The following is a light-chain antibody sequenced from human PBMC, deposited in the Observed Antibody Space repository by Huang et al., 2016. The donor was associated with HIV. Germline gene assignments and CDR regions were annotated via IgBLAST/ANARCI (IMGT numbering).Light chain of an antibody. J-gene: IGKJ5*01. CDR2: DAS. CDR3: QQRSKWPIT. Sequence: EIVLTLSPAALSSSPGVGATCSVRAVQSVNRYLACYQQKPCQAPRLLIYDASNTAAGIPARFSGSGSGTDFTLTISSLEPEDFAVYYCQQRSKWPITFGQGTRLEIK. CDR1: QSVNRY. V-gene: IGKV3-11*01.